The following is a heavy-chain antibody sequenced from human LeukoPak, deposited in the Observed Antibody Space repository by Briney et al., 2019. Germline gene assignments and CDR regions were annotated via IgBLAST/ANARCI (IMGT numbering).Heavy chain of an antibody. CDR3: ARNWYYYDSSGYLDVFDY. CDR1: GGSISNYY. J-gene: IGHJ4*02. V-gene: IGHV4-34*01. CDR2: INHSGST. D-gene: IGHD3-22*01. Sequence: SETLSLTCAVSGGSISNYYWSWIRQPPGKGLEWIGEINHSGSTNYNPSLKSRVAISVDTSKNQFSLKLSSVTAADTAVYYCARNWYYYDSSGYLDVFDYWGQGTLVTVSS.